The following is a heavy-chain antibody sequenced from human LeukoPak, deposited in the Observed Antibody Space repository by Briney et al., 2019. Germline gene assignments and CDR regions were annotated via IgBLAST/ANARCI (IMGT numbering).Heavy chain of an antibody. J-gene: IGHJ4*02. V-gene: IGHV3-49*04. D-gene: IGHD3-9*01. CDR3: PREREYYDILTGYY. CDR2: IRSKAYGGTT. Sequence: GGSLRLSCTASGFTFGDYAMSWVRQAPGKGLEWVGFIRSKAYGGTTEYAASVKGRFTISRDDSKSIAYLQMNSLKTEDTAVYYCPREREYYDILTGYYWGQGTLVTVSS. CDR1: GFTFGDYA.